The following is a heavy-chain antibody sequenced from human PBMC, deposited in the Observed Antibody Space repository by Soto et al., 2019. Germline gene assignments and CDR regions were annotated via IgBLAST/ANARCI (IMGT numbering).Heavy chain of an antibody. D-gene: IGHD3-3*02. Sequence: EVRLVESGGDLVEPGGSLRLSCAASGFTFITAWINWVRQPPGKGLEWVGRIKSKIDGGTTDFAAFVQGRFAISRDDSQDTMFLQMNSLKSEDTAVYYCTTDSHFSTRLVRFDLWGRGTLVTVSS. J-gene: IGHJ4*01. CDR3: TTDSHFSTRLVRFDL. CDR2: IKSKIDGGTT. CDR1: GFTFITAW. V-gene: IGHV3-15*07.